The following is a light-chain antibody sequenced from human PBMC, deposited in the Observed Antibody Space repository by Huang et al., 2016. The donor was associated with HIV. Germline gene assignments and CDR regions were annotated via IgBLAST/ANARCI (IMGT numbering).Light chain of an antibody. CDR1: QSVSSSY. V-gene: IGKV3-20*01. Sequence: EIVLTQSPGTLSLSPGERATLFCRASQSVSSSYLAWYQQKPGQAPRLLIYGASSRATGIPDRFSGSGSGTDFTLTINRLEPEDFAVYYCQQYGSSLLTFGGGTKVEIK. CDR2: GAS. CDR3: QQYGSSLLT. J-gene: IGKJ4*01.